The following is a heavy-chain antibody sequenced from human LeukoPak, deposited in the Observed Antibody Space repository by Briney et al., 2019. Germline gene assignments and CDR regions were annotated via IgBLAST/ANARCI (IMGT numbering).Heavy chain of an antibody. CDR3: ARDAKYYYDSSGYVGFDY. V-gene: IGHV3-21*01. CDR1: GITFSTAW. Sequence: GGSLRLSCEGSGITFSTAWMSWVRQAPGKGLEWVSSISSSSSYIYYADSVKGRFTISRDNAKNSLYLQMNSLRAEDTAVYYCARDAKYYYDSSGYVGFDYWGQGALVTVSS. D-gene: IGHD3-22*01. J-gene: IGHJ4*02. CDR2: ISSSSSYI.